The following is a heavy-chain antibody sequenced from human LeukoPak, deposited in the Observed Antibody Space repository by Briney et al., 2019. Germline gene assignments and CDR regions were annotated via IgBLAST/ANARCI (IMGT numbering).Heavy chain of an antibody. V-gene: IGHV3-74*01. D-gene: IGHD1-26*01. J-gene: IGHJ5*02. Sequence: GGSLRLSCAASGFPFSSYAKYWVRQAPGKGLVWVAGIHGAGDNIRYADPVRGRFTISRDNAKDTLYLHMNSLRPEDTAVYYCARAQVGAPTDLWGQGTLVTVSS. CDR2: IHGAGDNI. CDR1: GFPFSSYA. CDR3: ARAQVGAPTDL.